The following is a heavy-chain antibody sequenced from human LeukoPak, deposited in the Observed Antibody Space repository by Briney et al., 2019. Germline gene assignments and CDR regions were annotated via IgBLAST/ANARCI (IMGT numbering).Heavy chain of an antibody. CDR1: GFNFSPYA. CDR2: ISNDGTTE. J-gene: IGHJ6*04. Sequence: GGSLRLSCVASGFNFSPYAVHWVRQAPGKGLEWVAIISNDGTTESYTDSVKGRFTISRDNFKNTLYLQMNGLRLEDTAVYYCATLRDIVVVATTPTDVWGKGATVIVSS. D-gene: IGHD2-2*01. V-gene: IGHV3-30-3*01. CDR3: ATLRDIVVVATTPTDV.